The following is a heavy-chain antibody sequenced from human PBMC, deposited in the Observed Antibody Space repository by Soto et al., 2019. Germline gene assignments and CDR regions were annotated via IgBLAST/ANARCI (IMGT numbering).Heavy chain of an antibody. V-gene: IGHV1-18*01. Sequence: QVQLVQSGAEVKKPGASVKVSCKASGYTFTNYGISWVRQAPGQGLEGMGWISAYNGNTDYAQRFQGRVTMTTDTSTNTAYMELRSLGSDDTAVYYCAGDRSTSSLWGQGTLVTVSS. J-gene: IGHJ4*02. CDR1: GYTFTNYG. D-gene: IGHD6-6*01. CDR2: ISAYNGNT. CDR3: AGDRSTSSL.